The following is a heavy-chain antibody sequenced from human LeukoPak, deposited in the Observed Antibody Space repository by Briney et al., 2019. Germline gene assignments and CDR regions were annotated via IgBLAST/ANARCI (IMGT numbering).Heavy chain of an antibody. CDR3: ARGYYDILTGYYAVYFDY. CDR1: GYSFTSYW. CDR2: IYPGDSDT. Sequence: GECLKISCKGSGYSFTSYWIGWVRQMPGKGLEWMGIIYPGDSDTRYSPSFQGQVTISADKSISTAYLQWSSLKASDTAMYYCARGYYDILTGYYAVYFDYWGQGTLVTVSS. J-gene: IGHJ4*02. V-gene: IGHV5-51*01. D-gene: IGHD3-9*01.